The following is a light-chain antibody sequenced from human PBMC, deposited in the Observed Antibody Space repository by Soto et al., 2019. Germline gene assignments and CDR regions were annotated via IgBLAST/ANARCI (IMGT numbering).Light chain of an antibody. J-gene: IGKJ2*01. CDR2: VAS. CDR1: QSVNQK. CDR3: QQFNNWPHT. V-gene: IGKV3-15*01. Sequence: ETVLTQSPATLSVSPGERATLSCRASQSVNQKLGWYQQKPGQAPRLLIYVASYRATGIPARFSGSGSGTEYTLTISNLQAEDFAVYYCQQFNNWPHTFGQGTKVDIK.